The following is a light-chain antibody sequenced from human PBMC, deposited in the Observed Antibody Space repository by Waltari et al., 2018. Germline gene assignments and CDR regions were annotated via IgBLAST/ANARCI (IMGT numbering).Light chain of an antibody. CDR2: GAS. V-gene: IGKV3-15*01. CDR3: QQFNDWPRT. J-gene: IGKJ1*01. Sequence: EVVMTQSPATLSVSPGERATLSCRASQSVSINLDWYQQKPGQAPRLLIYGASTRATGVPARFSGSWSGTEFTLTISSLQSEDFAGYYCQQFNDWPRTFGHGTKVEIK. CDR1: QSVSIN.